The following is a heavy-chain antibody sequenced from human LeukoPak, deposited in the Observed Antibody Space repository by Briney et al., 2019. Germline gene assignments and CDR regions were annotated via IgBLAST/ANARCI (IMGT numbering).Heavy chain of an antibody. CDR1: GGSISSDY. CDR2: IYDGGST. V-gene: IGHV4-59*01. Sequence: SETLSLTCTVSGGSISSDYWNWVRQPPGKGLEGIGYIYDGGSTNYNPSLKSRVTISVDTSRNQFSLKLTSVTAADTAVYHCASAVALAVAGLAYWGQGTLVAVSS. CDR3: ASAVALAVAGLAY. D-gene: IGHD6-19*01. J-gene: IGHJ4*02.